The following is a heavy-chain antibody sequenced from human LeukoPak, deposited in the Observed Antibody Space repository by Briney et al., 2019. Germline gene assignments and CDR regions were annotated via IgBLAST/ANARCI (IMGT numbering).Heavy chain of an antibody. CDR1: GFTFSSYE. CDR2: ISSSGSTI. D-gene: IGHD5-18*01. V-gene: IGHV3-48*03. J-gene: IGHJ3*02. Sequence: GGSLRLSCAASGFTFSSYEMNWVRQAPGKGLEWVSYISSSGSTIYYADSVKGRFTISRDNAKNSLYLQMNSLRAEDTAVYYCARGIQLWLRPDAFDIWGQGTMVTVSS. CDR3: ARGIQLWLRPDAFDI.